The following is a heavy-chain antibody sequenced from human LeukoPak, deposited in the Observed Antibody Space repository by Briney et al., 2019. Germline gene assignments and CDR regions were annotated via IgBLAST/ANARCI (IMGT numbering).Heavy chain of an antibody. Sequence: GGSLRLSCAASGFTFSSYEMNWVRQAPGKGLEWVSYISSIGSTIYYADSVKGRFTISRDNAKNSLYLQMNSLRAEDTAVYYCARDSMIRGVNNWFDPWGQGTLVTVSS. CDR1: GFTFSSYE. V-gene: IGHV3-48*03. D-gene: IGHD3-10*01. CDR2: ISSIGSTI. CDR3: ARDSMIRGVNNWFDP. J-gene: IGHJ5*02.